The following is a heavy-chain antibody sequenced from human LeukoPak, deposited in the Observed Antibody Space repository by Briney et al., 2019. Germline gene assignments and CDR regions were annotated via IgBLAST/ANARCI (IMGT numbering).Heavy chain of an antibody. CDR2: IWSDGSNK. V-gene: IGHV3-33*08. CDR1: GFTFSSYG. J-gene: IGHJ4*02. D-gene: IGHD2-2*01. Sequence: GGSLRLSCAASGFTFSSYGMHGVRQAPGKGLEWVAVIWSDGSNKYYTDSVKGRFTISRDNSKNTLYLQMNSLRAEDTAVYYCARDEGRGYCSTTSCPACAYWGQGTLVTVSS. CDR3: ARDEGRGYCSTTSCPACAY.